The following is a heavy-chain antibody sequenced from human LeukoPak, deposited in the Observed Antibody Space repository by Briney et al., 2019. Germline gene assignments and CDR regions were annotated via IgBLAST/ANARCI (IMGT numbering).Heavy chain of an antibody. D-gene: IGHD3-9*01. CDR3: ARGPRGYYDILTGYPPDY. J-gene: IGHJ4*02. CDR1: GFTFSSYA. V-gene: IGHV3-64*01. CDR2: ISSNGGST. Sequence: PGGSLRLSCAASGFTFSSYAMHWVRQAPGKGLEYVSAISSNGGSTYYANSVKGRFTISRDNSKNTLYLQMGSLRAEDMAVYYCARGPRGYYDILTGYPPDYWGRGTLVTVSS.